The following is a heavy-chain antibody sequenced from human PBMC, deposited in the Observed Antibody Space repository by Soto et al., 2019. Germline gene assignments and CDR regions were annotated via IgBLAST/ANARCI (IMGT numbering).Heavy chain of an antibody. CDR1: GGSISSYY. CDR3: ASTGLLWFGESPVFDP. V-gene: IGHV4-59*01. Sequence: TSETLSLTCTVSGGSISSYYWSWIRQPPGKGLEWIGYIYYSGSTNYNPSLKSRVTISVDTSKNQFSLKLSSVTAADTAVYYCASTGLLWFGESPVFDPWGQGTLVTVSS. J-gene: IGHJ5*02. D-gene: IGHD3-10*01. CDR2: IYYSGST.